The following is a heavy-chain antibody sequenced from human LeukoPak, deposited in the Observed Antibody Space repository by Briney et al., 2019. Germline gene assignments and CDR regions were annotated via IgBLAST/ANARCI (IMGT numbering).Heavy chain of an antibody. Sequence: ASVKVSCKGSGYTFTSYALHWVRQAPGQRLEWMGWIHGGNGDTKYSQNFQGRVTITRDTSASTAYMELSSLRSEDTAVYYCASGGYYYTSGSYYTLLAFDYWGQETLVSVSS. J-gene: IGHJ4*02. CDR3: ASGGYYYTSGSYYTLLAFDY. D-gene: IGHD3-10*01. CDR1: GYTFTSYA. CDR2: IHGGNGDT. V-gene: IGHV1-3*01.